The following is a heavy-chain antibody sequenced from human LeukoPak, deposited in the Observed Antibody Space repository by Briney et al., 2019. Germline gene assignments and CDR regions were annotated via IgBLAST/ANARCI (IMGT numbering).Heavy chain of an antibody. CDR2: IYYSGST. CDR3: ARRIAAAGQGVNYYYYYYMDV. Sequence: SQTLSLTCTVSGASMKSYNFYWNWIRQPAGKGLEWIGYIYYSGSTNYNPSLKSRVTISVDTSKNQFSLKLSSVTAADTAVYYCARRIAAAGQGVNYYYYYYMDVWGKGTTVTVSS. D-gene: IGHD6-13*01. V-gene: IGHV4-61*10. J-gene: IGHJ6*03. CDR1: GASMKSYNFY.